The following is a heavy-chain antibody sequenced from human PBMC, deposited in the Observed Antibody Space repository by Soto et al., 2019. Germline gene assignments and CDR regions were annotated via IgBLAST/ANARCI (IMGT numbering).Heavy chain of an antibody. CDR1: GGSVNSGTYY. CDR3: ARSYTLLVAALGE. Sequence: QVQLQESGPGLVKPSETLSLTCTVSGGSVNSGTYYWSWIRQPPGKGLEWIGYIFYRGTTTYNPSLESRVTFSVDTSTNQFPLKLTSVTAADTAVYYCARSYTLLVAALGEWGQGTLVTVSS. J-gene: IGHJ1*01. D-gene: IGHD2-15*01. CDR2: IFYRGTT. V-gene: IGHV4-61*01.